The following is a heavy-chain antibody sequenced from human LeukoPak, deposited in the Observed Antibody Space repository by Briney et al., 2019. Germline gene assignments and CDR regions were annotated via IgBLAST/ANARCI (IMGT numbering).Heavy chain of an antibody. CDR1: GGTFSSYA. CDR3: ASPPFDYYYDSSGYKNYYYYGMDV. J-gene: IGHJ6*02. V-gene: IGHV1-69*13. D-gene: IGHD3-22*01. Sequence: SVKVSCKASGGTFSSYAISWVRQAPGQGLEWMGGIIPIFGTANYAQKFQGRVTITADESTSTAYMELSSLRSEDTAVYYCASPPFDYYYDSSGYKNYYYYGMDVWGQGTTVTVSS. CDR2: IIPIFGTA.